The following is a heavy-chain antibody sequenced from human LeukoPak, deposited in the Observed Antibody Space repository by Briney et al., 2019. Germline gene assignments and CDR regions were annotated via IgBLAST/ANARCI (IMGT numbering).Heavy chain of an antibody. V-gene: IGHV4-39*01. CDR3: ARRLYDFWSGYYSNWFDP. D-gene: IGHD3-3*01. J-gene: IGHJ5*02. CDR1: GGSISSSSYY. CDR2: IYYSGST. Sequence: PSETLSLTCTVSGGSISSSSYYWGWIRQPPGQGLEWIGSIYYSGSTYYNPSLKSRVTISVDTSKNQSSLKLSSVSAADTAVYYCARRLYDFWSGYYSNWFDPWGQGTLVTVSS.